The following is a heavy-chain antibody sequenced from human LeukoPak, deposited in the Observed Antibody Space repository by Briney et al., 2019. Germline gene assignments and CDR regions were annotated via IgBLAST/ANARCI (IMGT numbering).Heavy chain of an antibody. CDR2: ISYDGSHK. V-gene: IGHV3-30*04. Sequence: GGSLRLSCAASGFTFNGYPFHWVRQAPGKGLEWVAVISYDGSHKYYADSVKGRFTISRDNSKNTLFLQMNSLRAEDTAVYYCARDLAGRYFDWAPPNHYYGMDVWGQGTTVTVSS. D-gene: IGHD3-9*01. CDR1: GFTFNGYP. CDR3: ARDLAGRYFDWAPPNHYYGMDV. J-gene: IGHJ6*02.